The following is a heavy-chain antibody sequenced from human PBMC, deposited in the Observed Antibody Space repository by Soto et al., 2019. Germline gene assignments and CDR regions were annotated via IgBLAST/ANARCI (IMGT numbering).Heavy chain of an antibody. CDR2: IYYSGST. CDR1: GGSINSGGYY. V-gene: IGHV4-31*03. CDR3: AREPSI. Sequence: QVQLQESGPGLVKPSQTLSLTCTVSGGSINSGGYYWSWIRQHPGKGLEWIGYIYYSGSTYYNPSPKSRVTISRDTSKNQSPLTLSSVTAADPAVYYCAREPSIWGPGTLVTVSS. J-gene: IGHJ4*02.